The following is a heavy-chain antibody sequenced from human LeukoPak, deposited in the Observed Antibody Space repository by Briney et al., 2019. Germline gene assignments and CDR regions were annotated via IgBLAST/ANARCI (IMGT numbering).Heavy chain of an antibody. CDR1: GFTFSSYD. Sequence: GGSLRLSCAACGFTFSSYDMHWVRQATGKGLEWVSAIGTAGDTYYPGSVKGQFTISRDNAKNSLYLQMNSLRADDTAFYYCARAYDSTGYRGKFAFDIWGQGTMVTVSS. J-gene: IGHJ3*02. V-gene: IGHV3-13*03. CDR2: IGTAGDT. D-gene: IGHD3-22*01. CDR3: ARAYDSTGYRGKFAFDI.